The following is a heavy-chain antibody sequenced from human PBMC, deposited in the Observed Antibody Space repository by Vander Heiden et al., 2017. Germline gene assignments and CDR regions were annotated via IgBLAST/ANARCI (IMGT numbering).Heavy chain of an antibody. V-gene: IGHV4-39*01. CDR3: ARHPFRGVIAGDS. J-gene: IGHJ4*02. D-gene: IGHD3-10*01. Sequence: QLQLQESGPGLVRPSETLSLTCTVPGASVFTWRYYWGWIRQPPGKGLEWIGSIFSKGDTYDNPSLRSRVTISVDTSNNQFSLNLNSVTAADTAVYYCARHPFRGVIAGDSWGQGTLVTVSS. CDR1: GASVFTWRYY. CDR2: IFSKGDT.